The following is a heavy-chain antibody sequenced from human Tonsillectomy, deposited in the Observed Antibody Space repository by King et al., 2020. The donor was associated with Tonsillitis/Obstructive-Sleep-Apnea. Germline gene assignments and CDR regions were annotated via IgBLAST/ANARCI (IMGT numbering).Heavy chain of an antibody. D-gene: IGHD6-19*01. V-gene: IGHV4-39*01. CDR1: GGSISSSSYY. J-gene: IGHJ4*02. CDR2: IYYSGST. CDR3: ARRPPARRSSCWYFDY. Sequence: QLQESGPGLVKPSETLSLTCTVSGGSISSSSYYWGGIRQPPGKGLEWIGSIYYSGSTYYNPSLKSRVTISVDTSKNQFSLKLSSVTAADTAVNYCARRPPARRSSCWYFDYWGQGTLVTVSS.